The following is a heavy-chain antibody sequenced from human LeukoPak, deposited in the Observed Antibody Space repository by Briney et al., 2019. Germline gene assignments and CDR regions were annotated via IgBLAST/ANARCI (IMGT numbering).Heavy chain of an antibody. CDR2: INGSGGST. CDR3: AKFLFYSSGWYGETNPYYFDY. D-gene: IGHD6-19*01. V-gene: IGHV3-23*01. CDR1: GFTFSSYP. Sequence: GGSLRLSCAASGFTFSSYPMSWVRQAPGKGLEWASAINGSGGSTYYADSVKGRFTISRDNSKNTLYLQMNSLRAEDTAVYYCAKFLFYSSGWYGETNPYYFDYWGQGTLVTVSS. J-gene: IGHJ4*02.